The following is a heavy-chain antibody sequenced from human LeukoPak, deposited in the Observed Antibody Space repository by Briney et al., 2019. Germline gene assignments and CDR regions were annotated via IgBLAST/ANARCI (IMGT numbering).Heavy chain of an antibody. Sequence: GASVKVSCKASGYTFTGYYMHWVRQAPGQGLEWMGWINPNSGGTNYAQKFQGRVTMTRDTSISTAYMELSRLRSDDTAVYYCARAMYDILTGYHWFDPWGQGTLVTVSS. CDR3: ARAMYDILTGYHWFDP. D-gene: IGHD3-9*01. CDR1: GYTFTGYY. CDR2: INPNSGGT. V-gene: IGHV1-2*02. J-gene: IGHJ5*02.